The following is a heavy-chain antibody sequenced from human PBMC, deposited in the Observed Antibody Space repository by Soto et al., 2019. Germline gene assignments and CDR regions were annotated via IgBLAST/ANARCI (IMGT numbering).Heavy chain of an antibody. CDR1: GGTFNNYP. J-gene: IGHJ6*02. CDR2: SIPIFGTA. CDR3: ARGRGYSGDDHYYYYDMDV. Sequence: QVQLVQSGAEVKKPGSSVKVSCKASGGTFNNYPITWVRQAPGEGLEWMGGSIPIFGTANYAQKLQGRVTINVGESTSTAYMELSRLSSEDTAVYYCARGRGYSGDDHYYYYDMDVWGQGTTVTVSS. D-gene: IGHD5-12*01. V-gene: IGHV1-69*01.